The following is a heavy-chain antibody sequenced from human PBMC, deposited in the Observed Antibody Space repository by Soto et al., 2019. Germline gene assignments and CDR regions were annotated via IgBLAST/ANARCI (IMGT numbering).Heavy chain of an antibody. CDR2: IGNRGTGI. CDR3: ARDVNAVGMASRFDP. V-gene: IGHV3-11*01. J-gene: IGHJ5*02. D-gene: IGHD6-13*01. CDR1: GFTFGDYY. Sequence: QVQLVESGGGLVQPGGSLRLSCAASGFTFGDYYMTWIRQAPGKGLEWVSFIGNRGTGIYYADSVKGRFTIFRDNAKNSLYLQMNSLRAEDTAMYYCARDVNAVGMASRFDPWGQGTLVTVSS.